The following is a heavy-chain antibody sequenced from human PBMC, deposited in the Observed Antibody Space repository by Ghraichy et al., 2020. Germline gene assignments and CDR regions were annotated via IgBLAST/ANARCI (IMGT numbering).Heavy chain of an antibody. D-gene: IGHD6-19*01. Sequence: SQTLSLTCAVYGGSFSDFFWSWIRQPPGKGLEWIGEVNDRGNTNYNPSLKSRVTVSVDTSKNQFSLKLTSVTAADTAVYYCARQSFSSVWYFRGGASDIWGQGTMVTVSS. CDR3: ARQSFSSVWYFRGGASDI. CDR1: GGSFSDFF. V-gene: IGHV4-34*01. J-gene: IGHJ3*02. CDR2: VNDRGNT.